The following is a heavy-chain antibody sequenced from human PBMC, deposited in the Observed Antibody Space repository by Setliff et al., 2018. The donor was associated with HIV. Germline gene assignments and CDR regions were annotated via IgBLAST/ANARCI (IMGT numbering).Heavy chain of an antibody. D-gene: IGHD4-17*01. CDR2: LHSLGSSRVSDTP. CDR1: SGSMTGHY. Sequence: PSETLSLTCSVSSGSMTGHYWTWVRQPPGKGLEWIGYLHSLGSSRVSDTPTYSPSLKSRITISLDTSKRQFSLTMTSVTAADTAVYYCARGGRSTVTQWAWFDPWGQGTLVTVSS. V-gene: IGHV4-4*08. CDR3: ARGGRSTVTQWAWFDP. J-gene: IGHJ5*02.